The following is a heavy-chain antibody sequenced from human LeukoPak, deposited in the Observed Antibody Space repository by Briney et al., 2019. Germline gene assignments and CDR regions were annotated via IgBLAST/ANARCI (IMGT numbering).Heavy chain of an antibody. CDR2: ISSSGSTI. V-gene: IGHV3-48*03. CDR3: ASNYFGSGSMKGDFYYMDV. CDR1: GFTFSSYE. Sequence: PGGSLRLSCAASGFTFSSYEMNWVRQAPGKGLEWVSYISSSGSTIYYADSVKGRFTISRDNAKNSLYLQMNSLRAEDAGVYYCASNYFGSGSMKGDFYYMDVWGKGTTVTISS. D-gene: IGHD3-10*01. J-gene: IGHJ6*03.